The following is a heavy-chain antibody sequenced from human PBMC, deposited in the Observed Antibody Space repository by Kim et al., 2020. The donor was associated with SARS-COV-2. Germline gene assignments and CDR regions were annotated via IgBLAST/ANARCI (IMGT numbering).Heavy chain of an antibody. CDR2: INHSGST. CDR1: GGSFSGYY. CDR3: ARAEAGYSNYHWPHFDY. D-gene: IGHD4-4*01. V-gene: IGHV4-34*01. J-gene: IGHJ4*02. Sequence: SETLSLTCAVYGGSFSGYYWSWIRQPPGKGLEWIGEINHSGSTNYNPSLKSRVTISVDTSKNQFSLKLSSVTAADTAVYYCARAEAGYSNYHWPHFDYWGQGTLVTVSS.